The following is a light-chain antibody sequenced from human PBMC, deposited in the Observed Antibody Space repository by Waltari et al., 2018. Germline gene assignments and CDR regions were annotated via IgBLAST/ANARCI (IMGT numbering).Light chain of an antibody. J-gene: IGLJ2*01. V-gene: IGLV2-14*03. CDR1: SSDVGDDQY. Sequence: QSALTQPASVSGSPGPSIIISCTGTSSDVGDDQYVSWYQQPPGKAPKLMIYEVSNRPSGVSDRFSGSKSGNTASLTISGLQADDEAAYYCSSYTTTSTVLFGGGTELTVL. CDR3: SSYTTTSTVL. CDR2: EVS.